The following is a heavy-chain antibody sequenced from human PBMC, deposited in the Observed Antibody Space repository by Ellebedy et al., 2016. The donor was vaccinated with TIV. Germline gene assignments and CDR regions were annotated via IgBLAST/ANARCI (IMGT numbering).Heavy chain of an antibody. Sequence: GGSLRLSCKGSGYRFSTYWIAWVRQMPGKGLEWMGIIDPGDSDTRYSPSFQGQVTISADKSISTAYLQWGSLKASDTAIYYCARGARGAYLFDYWGQGSLVTVSS. CDR2: IDPGDSDT. D-gene: IGHD3-16*01. CDR1: GYRFSTYW. J-gene: IGHJ4*02. V-gene: IGHV5-51*01. CDR3: ARGARGAYLFDY.